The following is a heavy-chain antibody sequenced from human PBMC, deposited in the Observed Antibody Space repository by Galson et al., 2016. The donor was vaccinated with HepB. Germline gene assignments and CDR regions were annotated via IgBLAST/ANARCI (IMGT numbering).Heavy chain of an antibody. CDR3: ARESCQGYCLDHYYGMDV. CDR1: GFTFSSYW. CDR2: IKQDGSEK. J-gene: IGHJ6*02. V-gene: IGHV3-7*01. Sequence: SLRLSCAASGFTFSSYWMGWVRQAPGKGLEWVANIKQDGSEKYYVDSVKGRFTISRDNAKNSLHLQMNSLRAEDTAVYYCARESCQGYCLDHYYGMDVWGQGTTVTVSS. D-gene: IGHD2-15*01.